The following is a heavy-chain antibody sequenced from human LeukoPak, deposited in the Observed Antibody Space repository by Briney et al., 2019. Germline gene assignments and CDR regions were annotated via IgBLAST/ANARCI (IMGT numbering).Heavy chain of an antibody. V-gene: IGHV4-34*01. D-gene: IGHD3-22*01. CDR2: INHSGST. CDR1: GGSFSGYY. CDR3: ARHSTYYYDSSGYYPKYYYGMDV. J-gene: IGHJ6*02. Sequence: SETLSLTCAVYGGSFSGYYWSWIRQPPGKGLEWIGEINHSGSTNYNPSLKSRVTISVDTSKNQFSLKLSSVTAADTAVYYCARHSTYYYDSSGYYPKYYYGMDVWGQGTTVTVSS.